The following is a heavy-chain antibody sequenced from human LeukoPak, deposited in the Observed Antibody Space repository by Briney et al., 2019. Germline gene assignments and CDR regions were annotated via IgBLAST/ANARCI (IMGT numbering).Heavy chain of an antibody. CDR2: IIPIFGTA. CDR1: GGTFSSYA. D-gene: IGHD3-9*01. CDR3: ARARYYDILTGHTSPLYYMDV. J-gene: IGHJ6*03. Sequence: GASVKVSCKASGGTFSSYAISWVRQAPGQGLEWMGGIIPIFGTANYAQKFQGRVTITTDESTSTAYMELSSLRSEDTAVYYCARARYYDILTGHTSPLYYMDVWGKGTTVTVSS. V-gene: IGHV1-69*05.